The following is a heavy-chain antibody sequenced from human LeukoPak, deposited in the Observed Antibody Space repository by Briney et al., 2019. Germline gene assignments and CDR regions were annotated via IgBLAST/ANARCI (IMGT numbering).Heavy chain of an antibody. CDR3: GRHQHSGSYGAFDI. D-gene: IGHD1-26*01. Sequence: GESLKISCKGSGYSFSNYWIAWLRQMPGKGLEWVGIIHPGDSDTRYSPSFQGQVTISADKSITTAYLQWSSLKASDTAMYYCGRHQHSGSYGAFDIWGQGTMVTVSS. J-gene: IGHJ3*02. V-gene: IGHV5-51*01. CDR1: GYSFSNYW. CDR2: IHPGDSDT.